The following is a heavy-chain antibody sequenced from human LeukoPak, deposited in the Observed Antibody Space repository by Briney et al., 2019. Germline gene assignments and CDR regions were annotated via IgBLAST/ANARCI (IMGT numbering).Heavy chain of an antibody. CDR3: ARDHHRRLYDSQARDTFDI. J-gene: IGHJ3*02. V-gene: IGHV4-34*01. D-gene: IGHD3-22*01. Sequence: KPSETLSLTCAVYGGSFSGYYWSWIRQPPGKGLEWIGEINHSGSTNYNPSLKSRVTISVDTSKNQFSLKLSSVTAADTAVYYCARDHHRRLYDSQARDTFDIWGQGTMVTVSS. CDR2: INHSGST. CDR1: GGSFSGYY.